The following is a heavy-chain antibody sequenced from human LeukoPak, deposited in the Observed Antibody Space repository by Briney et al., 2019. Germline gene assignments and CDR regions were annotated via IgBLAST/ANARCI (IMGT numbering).Heavy chain of an antibody. Sequence: GGSLRLSCTASGFTFSDYHMSWIRQAPGRGLEWVSYISSSGNPIHYADSVRGRFTLSRDNAKNSLYLHMNSLRAEDAAVYYCARSTDGSGSYYYYGMDVWGQGTTVTVSS. D-gene: IGHD3-10*01. CDR3: ARSTDGSGSYYYYGMDV. J-gene: IGHJ6*02. V-gene: IGHV3-11*01. CDR1: GFTFSDYH. CDR2: ISSSGNPI.